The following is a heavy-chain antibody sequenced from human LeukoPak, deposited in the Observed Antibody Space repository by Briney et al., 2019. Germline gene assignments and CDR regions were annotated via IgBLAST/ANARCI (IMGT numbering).Heavy chain of an antibody. CDR3: AREYYDSSGYYLGFDY. D-gene: IGHD3-22*01. Sequence: ASVKVSCMASGYTFTGYYMHWVRQAPGQGLEWMGRINPNSGGTNYAQKFQGRVTMTRDTSISTAYMELSRLRSDDTAVYYCAREYYDSSGYYLGFDYWGQGTLVTVSS. J-gene: IGHJ4*02. V-gene: IGHV1-2*06. CDR1: GYTFTGYY. CDR2: INPNSGGT.